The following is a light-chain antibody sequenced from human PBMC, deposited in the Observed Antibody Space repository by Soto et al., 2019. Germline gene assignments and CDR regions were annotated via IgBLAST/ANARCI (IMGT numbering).Light chain of an antibody. V-gene: IGKV4-1*01. Sequence: DIVMTQSPDSVAVSLGERATINCKSSQSVLYSANNKNCLAWYQQKPGQPPKLLIYWASTRESGVPDRFSGSGSGTDFTLTIGSLQAEDVAVYYCQQYYSTPRTFGQGTKVEIK. CDR3: QQYYSTPRT. CDR1: QSVLYSANNKNC. CDR2: WAS. J-gene: IGKJ1*01.